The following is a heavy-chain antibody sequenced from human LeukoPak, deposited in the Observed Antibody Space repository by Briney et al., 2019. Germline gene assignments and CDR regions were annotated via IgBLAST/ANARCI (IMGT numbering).Heavy chain of an antibody. CDR2: IIPIFGTA. CDR3: ARENNTGEDWFDP. D-gene: IGHD1/OR15-1a*01. Sequence: SVKASCKASGGTFSSYAISWVRQAPGQGLEWMGGIIPIFGTANYAQKFQGRVTITADESTSTAYMELSSLRSEDTAVYYCARENNTGEDWFDPWGQGTLVTVSS. CDR1: GGTFSSYA. J-gene: IGHJ5*02. V-gene: IGHV1-69*13.